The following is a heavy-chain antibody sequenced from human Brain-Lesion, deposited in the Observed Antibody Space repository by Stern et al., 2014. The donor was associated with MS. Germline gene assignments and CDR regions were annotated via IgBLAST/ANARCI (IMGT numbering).Heavy chain of an antibody. CDR2: INTDTGGT. V-gene: IGHV1-2*02. CDR3: ARDQRGITIFGVVTDYYYLGMDV. D-gene: IGHD3-3*01. Sequence: QVQLVQSGAEVKKPGASVKVSCKTSGYIFTGYYIHWVRQAPGQGLEWMAWINTDTGGTKYAQQFQGRITMSRDTSISTAYVELSSLTSDDTAVYYCARDQRGITIFGVVTDYYYLGMDVWGQGTTVTVSS. J-gene: IGHJ6*02. CDR1: GYIFTGYY.